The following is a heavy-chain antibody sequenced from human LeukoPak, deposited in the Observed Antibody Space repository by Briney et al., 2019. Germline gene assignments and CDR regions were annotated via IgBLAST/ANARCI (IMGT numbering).Heavy chain of an antibody. Sequence: PGGSLRLSCEVSGFTFSSYWMTWVRQAPGKGLEWVSSISGGGGITNYADSVKGRFTISRDNSKYTLFLQMNSLRAEDTAVYYCAKYGVDCSSTSCYPLYYMDVWGKGTTVTVSS. D-gene: IGHD2-2*01. V-gene: IGHV3-23*01. CDR3: AKYGVDCSSTSCYPLYYMDV. J-gene: IGHJ6*03. CDR2: ISGGGGIT. CDR1: GFTFSSYW.